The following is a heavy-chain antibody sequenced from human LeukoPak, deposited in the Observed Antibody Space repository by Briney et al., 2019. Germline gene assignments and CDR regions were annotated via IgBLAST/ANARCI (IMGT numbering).Heavy chain of an antibody. CDR3: ARFTCTNGVCAPDS. CDR1: GGSFSGYY. V-gene: IGHV4-34*01. CDR2: INHSGST. Sequence: SETLSLTCAVYGGSFSGYYWSWIRQPPGKGLEWIGEINHSGSTNYNPSLKSRVTISVDTSKNQFSLTLSSVTAADTAVYYCARFTCTNGVCAPDSWGQGTLVTVSS. D-gene: IGHD2-8*01. J-gene: IGHJ4*02.